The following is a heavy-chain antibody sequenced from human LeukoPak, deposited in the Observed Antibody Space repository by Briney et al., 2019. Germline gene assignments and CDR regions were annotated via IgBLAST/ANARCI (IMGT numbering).Heavy chain of an antibody. V-gene: IGHV3-21*01. Sequence: GGSLRLSCAASGFTFSDYYMNWVRQAPGKGLEWVSSISSSSSYIYYADSVKGRFTISRDNAKNSLYLQMNSLRAEDTAVYYCARAEYQLLHATDYWGQGTLVTVSS. CDR1: GFTFSDYY. CDR2: ISSSSSYI. D-gene: IGHD2-2*01. J-gene: IGHJ4*02. CDR3: ARAEYQLLHATDY.